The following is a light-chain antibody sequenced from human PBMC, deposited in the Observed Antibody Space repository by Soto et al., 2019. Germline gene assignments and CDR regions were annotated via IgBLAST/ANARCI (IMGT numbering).Light chain of an antibody. CDR2: AAS. CDR3: QQYKRWPRT. CDR1: QDISSW. J-gene: IGKJ1*01. V-gene: IGKV1-12*01. Sequence: RVTQSESPVSASVCYRVTITCRERQDISSWLAWYQQKPGKAPKLPIYAASSLQSGVPSRFSGSGSGTEFTLTISSLQSEDFAVYYCQQYKRWPRTFGQGTKVAI.